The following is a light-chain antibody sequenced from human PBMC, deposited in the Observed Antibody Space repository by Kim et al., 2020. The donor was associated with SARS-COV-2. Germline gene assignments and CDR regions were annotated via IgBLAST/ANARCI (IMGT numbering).Light chain of an antibody. CDR3: AAWDDSLNVL. J-gene: IGLJ3*02. V-gene: IGLV1-44*01. CDR1: SSNIGSNT. Sequence: SVLTQPPSASGTPGQRVTITCSGSSSNIGSNTVNWYQQLPGTAPKLLIYSNNQRPSGVPDRFSGSKSGTSASLAISGLQSEDEADYYCAAWDDSLNVLFGGGTKLTVL. CDR2: SNN.